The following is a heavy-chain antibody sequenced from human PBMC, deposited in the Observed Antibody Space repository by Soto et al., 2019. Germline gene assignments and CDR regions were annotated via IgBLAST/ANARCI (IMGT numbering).Heavy chain of an antibody. D-gene: IGHD1-26*01. Sequence: GESLKISCKGSGYSFSSFWIGWVRQMPGQGLELMGVIYPGDSDTRYSPSFQGQVTISADKSIAIAYLQWRSLKASDTAMYYCAKGSRPPTYFFDFWGQGTLVTVSS. CDR2: IYPGDSDT. J-gene: IGHJ4*02. V-gene: IGHV5-51*01. CDR1: GYSFSSFW. CDR3: AKGSRPPTYFFDF.